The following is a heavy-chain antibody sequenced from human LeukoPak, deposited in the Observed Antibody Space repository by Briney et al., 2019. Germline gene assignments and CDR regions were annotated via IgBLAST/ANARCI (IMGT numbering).Heavy chain of an antibody. D-gene: IGHD3-10*01. CDR2: ISSSGNTI. CDR3: AKVAKYYYGSETYYFFEH. J-gene: IGHJ4*02. V-gene: IGHV3-48*03. CDR1: GFTFSTYE. Sequence: GGSLRLSCAASGFTFSTYEMNWVRQAPGKGLEWISYISSSGNTIYYADAVKGRFTISRDNAKNSLYLQMNSLRAEDTAVYYCAKVAKYYYGSETYYFFEHWGQGTPVTASS.